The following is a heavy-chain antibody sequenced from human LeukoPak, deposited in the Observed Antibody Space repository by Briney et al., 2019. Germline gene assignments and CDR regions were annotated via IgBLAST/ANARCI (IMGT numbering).Heavy chain of an antibody. CDR3: GRIDWVFDS. CDR2: LCQTGSS. D-gene: IGHD3-9*01. CDR1: GFYIDDGYC. V-gene: IGHV4-38-2*02. Sequence: SETLSLTCTVSGFYIDDGYCWGWVRQPPGKGLEYIGTLCQTGSSYYNPSLQSRVTISIDTSRNRFSLSLISVTAADTAVYYCGRIDWVFDSWGQGALVTVSS. J-gene: IGHJ4*02.